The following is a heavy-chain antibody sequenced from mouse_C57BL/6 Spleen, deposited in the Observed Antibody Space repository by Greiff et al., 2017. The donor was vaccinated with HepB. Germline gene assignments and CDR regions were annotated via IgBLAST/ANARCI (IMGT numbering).Heavy chain of an antibody. CDR1: GYTFTSYW. CDR3: ARDYYGSSYFAY. V-gene: IGHV1-64*01. CDR2: IHPNSGST. D-gene: IGHD1-1*01. Sequence: VQLQQSGAELVKPGASVKLSCKASGYTFTSYWMHWVKQRPGQGLEWIGMIHPNSGSTNYNKKFKSKATLTVDKSSSTAYMQLSSLTSEDSAVYYCARDYYGSSYFAYWGQGTLVTVSA. J-gene: IGHJ3*01.